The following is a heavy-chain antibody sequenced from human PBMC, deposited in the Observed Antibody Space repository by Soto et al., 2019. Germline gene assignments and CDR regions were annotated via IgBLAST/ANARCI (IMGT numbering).Heavy chain of an antibody. CDR3: ASDTFYYGSGSSPEA. J-gene: IGHJ4*02. CDR1: GFIFSSYG. Sequence: QVQLVESGGGVVQPGRSLRLSCAASGFIFSSYGMHWVRQAPGKGLECVAIIWYNGDNKYYADSVKVRFIISRDNSKNTLYLQMNSLRVDDTAVYYCASDTFYYGSGSSPEAWGQGTLVIVSS. V-gene: IGHV3-33*01. CDR2: IWYNGDNK. D-gene: IGHD3-10*01.